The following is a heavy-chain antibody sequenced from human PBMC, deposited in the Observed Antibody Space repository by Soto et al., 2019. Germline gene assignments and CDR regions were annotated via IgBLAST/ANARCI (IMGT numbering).Heavy chain of an antibody. Sequence: VQLVQSGAEVKKPGASVKVSCKTSGYTFTTYGISWVRQAPGQGLEWMGWISAYNGNTNYAQKLQGRVTMTTDTSTNKADMELGGLRSDDTDVYYCARDARSRPGPDYYHMHGWGKGTTVTVSS. CDR3: ARDARSRPGPDYYHMHG. V-gene: IGHV1-18*01. CDR1: GYTFTTYG. CDR2: ISAYNGNT. J-gene: IGHJ6*03.